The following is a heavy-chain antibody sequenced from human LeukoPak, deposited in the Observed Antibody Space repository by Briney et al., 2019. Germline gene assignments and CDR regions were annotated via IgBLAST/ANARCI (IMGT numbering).Heavy chain of an antibody. J-gene: IGHJ3*01. CDR2: ISDNGGNT. V-gene: IGHV3-23*01. Sequence: GGSLRLSCAASGFTFPNYVMSWVRQAPGKGLEWVSSISDNGGNTYYADSVKGRFTISRDNSKNTLYLQMNSLRVEDAAVYYCANEYSKGDVWGQGTMVTVSS. CDR3: ANEYSKGDV. CDR1: GFTFPNYV. D-gene: IGHD1-26*01.